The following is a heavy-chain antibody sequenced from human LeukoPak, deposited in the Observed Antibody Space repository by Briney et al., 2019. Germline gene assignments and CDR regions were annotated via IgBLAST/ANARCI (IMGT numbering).Heavy chain of an antibody. CDR3: ARDPRPNSNNWFDP. J-gene: IGHJ5*02. V-gene: IGHV4-59*01. D-gene: IGHD4-11*01. Sequence: SETLSLTCTVSGGSISPYYWNWIRQTPGKGLEWIGHIYYSGSTNYNPSLKSRLTISLDTSKNQFSLSLSSVTAADTAVYYCARDPRPNSNNWFDPWGQGTLVTVSS. CDR1: GGSISPYY. CDR2: IYYSGST.